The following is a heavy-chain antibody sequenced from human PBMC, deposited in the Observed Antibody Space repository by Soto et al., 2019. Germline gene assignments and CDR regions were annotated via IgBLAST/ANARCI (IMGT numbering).Heavy chain of an antibody. J-gene: IGHJ6*02. V-gene: IGHV3-21*01. CDR3: ARVAGVAGMDV. D-gene: IGHD3-10*01. Sequence: PGGSLRLSCAASGFTFSSYTMHWVRQAPGRGLEWVSCISSSSSYIYYADSVKGRFTISRDNAKDSLYLQMSSLRAEDTAVYYCARVAGVAGMDVWGQGTTVTVSS. CDR1: GFTFSSYT. CDR2: ISSSSSYI.